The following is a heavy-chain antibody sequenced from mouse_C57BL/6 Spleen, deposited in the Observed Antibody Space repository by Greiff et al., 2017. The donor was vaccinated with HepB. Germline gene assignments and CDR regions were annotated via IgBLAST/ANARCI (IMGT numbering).Heavy chain of an antibody. CDR3: ARAAQASYYFDY. Sequence: VQLKESGGGLVKPGGSLKLSCAASGFTFSSYAMSWVRQTPEKRLEWVATISDGGSYTYYPDNVKGRFTISRDNAKNNLYLQMSHLKSEDTAMYYCARAAQASYYFDYWGQGTTLTVSS. V-gene: IGHV5-4*01. CDR2: ISDGGSYT. CDR1: GFTFSSYA. J-gene: IGHJ2*01. D-gene: IGHD3-2*02.